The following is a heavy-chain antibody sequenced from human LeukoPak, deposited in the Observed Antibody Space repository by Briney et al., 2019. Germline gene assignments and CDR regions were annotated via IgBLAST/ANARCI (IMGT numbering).Heavy chain of an antibody. D-gene: IGHD1-26*01. Sequence: GGSLRLSCAASGFTFSSYAMSWVRQAPGRGLEWVSGIRGGGGSTYYADSVKGRFTISRDNSKNTLYLQMNSLRAEDTAVYYCAKVRWDLLSSFDNWGQGTLVTVSS. CDR3: AKVRWDLLSSFDN. J-gene: IGHJ4*02. CDR1: GFTFSSYA. V-gene: IGHV3-23*01. CDR2: IRGGGGST.